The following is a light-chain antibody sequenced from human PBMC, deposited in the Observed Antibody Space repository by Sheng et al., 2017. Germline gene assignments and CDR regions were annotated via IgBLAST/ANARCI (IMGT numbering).Light chain of an antibody. CDR1: QSVNSW. V-gene: IGKV1-5*03. CDR3: QQYDTSPLT. CDR2: KAA. J-gene: IGKJ1*01. Sequence: DIQMTQSPSSLSASVGDRVTITCRASQSVNSWVAWYQQKPGRAPKLLIYKAATLQSGVPSRFSGSGSGTEFTLTITSLQPDDFATYHCQQYDTSPLTFGQGTRVEIK.